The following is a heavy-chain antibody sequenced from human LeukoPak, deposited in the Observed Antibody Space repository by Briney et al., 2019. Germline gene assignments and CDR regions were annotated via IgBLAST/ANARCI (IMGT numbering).Heavy chain of an antibody. J-gene: IGHJ4*02. CDR3: ARDLGGIYFDY. CDR1: GGSISSFY. CDR2: IHFSGST. Sequence: SETLSLTCTVSGGSISSFYWSWIRQPPGKGLEWIGSIHFSGSTNYNPSLRSRVTISVDTSKNQLSLKLSSVTAADTAVHYCARDLGGIYFDYWGQGTLVTVSS. V-gene: IGHV4-59*01. D-gene: IGHD1-26*01.